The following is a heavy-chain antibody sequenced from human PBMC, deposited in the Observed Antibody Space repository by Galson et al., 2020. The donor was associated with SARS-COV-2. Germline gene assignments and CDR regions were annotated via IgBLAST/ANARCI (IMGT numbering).Heavy chain of an antibody. J-gene: IGHJ6*03. CDR1: GFTFSSYA. CDR3: ARPGGIVGATIPSYYYYMDV. D-gene: IGHD1-26*01. CDR2: ISYDGSNT. Sequence: GGSLRLSCAASGFTFSSYAMHWVRQAPGKGLEGVAVISYDGSNTYYADSVKGRFTISRDNSKNTLYLQMNSLRAEDTAVYYCARPGGIVGATIPSYYYYMDVWGKGTTVTISS. V-gene: IGHV3-30*04.